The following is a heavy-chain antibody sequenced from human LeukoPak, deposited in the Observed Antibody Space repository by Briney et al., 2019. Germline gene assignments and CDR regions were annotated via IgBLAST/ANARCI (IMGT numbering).Heavy chain of an antibody. J-gene: IGHJ4*02. CDR3: ARERERFLNL. CDR2: ISYDGSNK. Sequence: GGSLRLSCAASGFIFSSFGMHWVRQAPGKGLQWVAVISYDGSNKYYTDSVKGRFTISRDNSKNTLYLEMNSLRAEDTAVYYCARERERFLNLWGQGTLVTVSS. V-gene: IGHV3-30*04. D-gene: IGHD3-3*01. CDR1: GFIFSSFG.